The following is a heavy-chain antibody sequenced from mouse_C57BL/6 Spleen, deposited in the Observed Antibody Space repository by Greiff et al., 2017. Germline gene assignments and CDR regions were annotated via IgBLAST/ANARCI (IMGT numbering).Heavy chain of an antibody. J-gene: IGHJ2*01. Sequence: QVQLKESGAELVRPGTSVKVSCKASGYAFTNYLIEWVKQRPGQGLEWIGVINPGSGGTNYNEKFKGKATLTADKSSSTAYMQHSSLTSEDSAVYFCARWGNYFYYFDYWGQGTTLTVSS. CDR3: ARWGNYFYYFDY. V-gene: IGHV1-54*01. CDR2: INPGSGGT. D-gene: IGHD2-1*01. CDR1: GYAFTNYL.